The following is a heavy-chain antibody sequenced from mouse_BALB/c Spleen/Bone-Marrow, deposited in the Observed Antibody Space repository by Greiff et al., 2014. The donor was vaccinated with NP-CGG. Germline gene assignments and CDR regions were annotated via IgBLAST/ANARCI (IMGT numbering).Heavy chain of an antibody. CDR2: IDPANGNT. J-gene: IGHJ2*01. CDR1: GFNIKDTY. D-gene: IGHD2-14*01. Sequence: EVQGVESGAELVKPGASVKLSCTASGFNIKDTYMHWVKQRPEQGLEWIGRIDPANGNTKYDPKFQGKATITADTSSNTDYLQLSSLTTEDTAVYYCARYRLGTYYDYWGQGTTHTVYS. CDR3: ARYRLGTYYDY. V-gene: IGHV14-3*02.